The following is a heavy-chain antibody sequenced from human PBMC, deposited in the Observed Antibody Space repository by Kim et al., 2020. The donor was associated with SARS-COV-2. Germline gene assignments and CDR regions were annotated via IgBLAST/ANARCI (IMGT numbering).Heavy chain of an antibody. V-gene: IGHV4-59*01. D-gene: IGHD3-10*01. Sequence: TVSGGSISSSYWTWIRQPPGKGLEWIGYIYYSGSTKYNPSLKSRVTISVDTSKNQFSLKLSSVTAADTAVYYCARSPLWLPFDYWGQGTLAT. CDR1: GGSISSSY. J-gene: IGHJ4*02. CDR3: ARSPLWLPFDY. CDR2: IYYSGST.